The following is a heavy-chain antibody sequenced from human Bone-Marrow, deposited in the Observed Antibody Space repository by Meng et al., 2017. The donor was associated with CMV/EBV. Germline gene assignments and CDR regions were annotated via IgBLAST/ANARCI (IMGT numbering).Heavy chain of an antibody. CDR1: GFTFSSYA. V-gene: IGHV3-30*04. CDR3: ARGDSSGYWDYFDY. D-gene: IGHD3-22*01. J-gene: IGHJ4*02. CDR2: TSYDGSNK. Sequence: GGSLRLSCAASGFTFSSYAMHWVRQAPGKGLEWVAVTSYDGSNKYYADSVKGRFTISRDNSKNTLYLQMNSLRAEDTAVYFCARGDSSGYWDYFDYWGQGTLVTVSS.